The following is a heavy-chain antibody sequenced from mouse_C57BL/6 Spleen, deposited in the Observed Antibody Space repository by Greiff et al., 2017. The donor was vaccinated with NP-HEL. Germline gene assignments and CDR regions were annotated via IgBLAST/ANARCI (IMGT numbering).Heavy chain of an antibody. J-gene: IGHJ2*01. Sequence: DVMLVESGGDLVKPGGSLKLSCAASGFTFSSYGMSWVRQTPDKRLEWVATISSGGSYTYYPDSVKGRFTISRDNAKNTLYLQMSSQKSEDTAMYYCARQNYYGSSSRLDYWGQGTTLTVSS. V-gene: IGHV5-6*02. CDR3: ARQNYYGSSSRLDY. CDR2: ISSGGSYT. D-gene: IGHD1-1*01. CDR1: GFTFSSYG.